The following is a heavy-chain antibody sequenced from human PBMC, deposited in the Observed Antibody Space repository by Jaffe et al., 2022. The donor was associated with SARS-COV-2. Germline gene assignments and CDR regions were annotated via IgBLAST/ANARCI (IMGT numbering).Heavy chain of an antibody. Sequence: QVQVQESGPGLVRPSETLSLTCTVSGGSISSDNYYWGWIRQPPGKGLEWIGSIYYSGSTYYNPSLKSRVTISVDTSKNQFSLKLRSVTAADTAVYYCARPPRGVTTEEYFQHWGQGTLVTVSS. V-gene: IGHV4-39*01. CDR1: GGSISSDNYY. J-gene: IGHJ1*01. D-gene: IGHD4-17*01. CDR2: IYYSGST. CDR3: ARPPRGVTTEEYFQH.